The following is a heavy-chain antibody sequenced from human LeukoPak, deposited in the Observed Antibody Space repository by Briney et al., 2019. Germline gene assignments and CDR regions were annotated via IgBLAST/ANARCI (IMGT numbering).Heavy chain of an antibody. J-gene: IGHJ4*02. CDR3: VSFYETY. CDR2: ISGNSEYT. Sequence: QSGGSLRLSCAASGFTFGSYAMSWVRQAPGKGLEWVSAISGNSEYTYYADSVKGRFTISKDNAKNTVYLQMSNLRVEDTAVYYCVSFYETYWGRGTLVTVSS. CDR1: GFTFGSYA. D-gene: IGHD2/OR15-2a*01. V-gene: IGHV3-23*01.